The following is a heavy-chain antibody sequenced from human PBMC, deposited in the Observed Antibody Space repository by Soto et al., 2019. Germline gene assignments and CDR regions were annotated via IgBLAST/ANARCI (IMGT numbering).Heavy chain of an antibody. CDR1: GFTFSSYG. V-gene: IGHV3-33*01. J-gene: IGHJ4*02. CDR2: IWYGGSNK. Sequence: GGSLRLSCAASGFTFSSYGMHWVRQAPGKGLEWVAAIWYGGSNKYYADSVKGRFTISRDNSKNRLYVQMHSLRADDTAVYFCARGLNGDYFGYFDYWGQGTLVTVSS. CDR3: ARGLNGDYFGYFDY. D-gene: IGHD4-17*01.